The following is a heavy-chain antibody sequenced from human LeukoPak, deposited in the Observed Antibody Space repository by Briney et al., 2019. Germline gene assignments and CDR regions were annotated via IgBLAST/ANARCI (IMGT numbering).Heavy chain of an antibody. D-gene: IGHD6-6*01. CDR3: AKEILSSSSGWFDP. CDR2: ISWNSGSI. V-gene: IGHV3-9*01. J-gene: IGHJ5*02. Sequence: GGSLRLSCAASGFTFDDYAMHWVRQAPGKGLEWVSGISWNSGSIGYADSVKGRFTISRDNAKNSLYLQMNSLRAEDTALYYCAKEILSSSSGWFDPWGQGTLVTVSS. CDR1: GFTFDDYA.